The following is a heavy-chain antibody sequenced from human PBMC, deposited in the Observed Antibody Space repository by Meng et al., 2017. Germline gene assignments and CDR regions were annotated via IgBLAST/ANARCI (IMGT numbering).Heavy chain of an antibody. CDR3: ARRGADYGAFDP. V-gene: IGHV4-30-4*01. Sequence: QVQLQESGPGLVKPSQTLSLTCTVSGGSISNGHYYWSWIRQPPGKGLEWIGYIYYSGSTHYNPSLKSRVIISLDTSKNQFSLKLSSVTAADTAVYYCARRGADYGAFDPWGQGTLVTVSS. D-gene: IGHD4/OR15-4a*01. CDR2: IYYSGST. CDR1: GGSISNGHYY. J-gene: IGHJ5*02.